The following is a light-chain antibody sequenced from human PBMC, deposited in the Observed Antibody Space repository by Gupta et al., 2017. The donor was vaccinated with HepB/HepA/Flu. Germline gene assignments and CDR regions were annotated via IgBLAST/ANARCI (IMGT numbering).Light chain of an antibody. CDR2: DVS. Sequence: QSALPQPASVSGSPGQSITISCTGSSSDVGGYNYVSWYQQFPGKAPKLMIYDVSNRPSGVSNRFSGSKSGNTASLTISGLQAEDEADYYCSSYTSSSTYVFGSGTSVTVL. V-gene: IGLV2-14*01. CDR1: SSDVGGYNY. CDR3: SSYTSSSTYV. J-gene: IGLJ1*01.